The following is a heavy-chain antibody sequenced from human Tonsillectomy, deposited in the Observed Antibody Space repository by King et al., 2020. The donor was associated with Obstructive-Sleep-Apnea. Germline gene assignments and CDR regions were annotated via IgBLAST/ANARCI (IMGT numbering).Heavy chain of an antibody. CDR1: GGTFSNYI. Sequence: QLVQSGTEVKKPGSSVKVSCKASGGTFSNYIINWVRQAPGEGLEWMGRIIPKVGIVNYIRKFQGRVTMTADTSSRTVYMQLSSLRSADTAVYYCARGPNYFGSGPDYWGQGPLVTVSS. CDR3: ARGPNYFGSGPDY. CDR2: IIPKVGIV. V-gene: IGHV1-69*09. D-gene: IGHD3-10*01. J-gene: IGHJ4*02.